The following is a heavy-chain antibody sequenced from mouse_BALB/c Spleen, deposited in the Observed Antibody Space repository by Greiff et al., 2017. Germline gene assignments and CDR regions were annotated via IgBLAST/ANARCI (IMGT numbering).Heavy chain of an antibody. CDR3: ARNYGYRYDWYFDV. CDR2: IWSGGST. CDR1: GFSLTSYG. J-gene: IGHJ1*01. V-gene: IGHV2-2*02. D-gene: IGHD2-14*01. Sequence: VQVVESGPGLVQPSQSLSITCTVSGFSLTSYGVHWVRQSPGKGLEWLGVIWSGGSTDYNAAFISRLSISKDNSKSQVFFKMNSLQANDTAIYYCARNYGYRYDWYFDVWGAGTTVTVSS.